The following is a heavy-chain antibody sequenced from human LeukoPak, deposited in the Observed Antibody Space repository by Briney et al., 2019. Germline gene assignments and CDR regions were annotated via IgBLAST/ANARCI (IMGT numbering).Heavy chain of an antibody. V-gene: IGHV4-4*07. CDR2: IYTSGST. D-gene: IGHD1-26*01. CDR3: TSAKITSATTEGWFYP. Sequence: PSETLSLTCTLSGDLQYIYYGRWPRQPAGKGLEWIGRIYTSGSTNYNPSLKSRVTMSVDTSKNQFSLKVSSVTAAVTAVYYCTSAKITSATTEGWFYPGGQGTLVTVSS. CDR1: GDLQYIYY. J-gene: IGHJ5*01.